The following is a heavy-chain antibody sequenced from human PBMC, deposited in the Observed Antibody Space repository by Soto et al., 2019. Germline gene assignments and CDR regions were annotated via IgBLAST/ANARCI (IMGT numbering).Heavy chain of an antibody. D-gene: IGHD3-16*01. V-gene: IGHV3-74*01. Sequence: WGHRVIQTTREGLVWVSHTDSDGTFTTYADSVKGRFTISRDNAKSTLYLQMNSLRAEDTGVYYCVRDDFGLGLDYWGLGTLVSVYS. J-gene: IGHJ4*02. CDR1: W. CDR2: TDSDGTFT. CDR3: VRDDFGLGLDY.